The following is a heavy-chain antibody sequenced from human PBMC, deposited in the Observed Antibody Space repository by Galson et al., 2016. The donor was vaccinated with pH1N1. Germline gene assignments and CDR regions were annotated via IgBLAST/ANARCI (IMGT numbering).Heavy chain of an antibody. V-gene: IGHV1-69*13. CDR1: GGTFGSYG. J-gene: IGHJ2*01. CDR2: INPIFNTA. D-gene: IGHD3-22*01. Sequence: SVKVSCKASGGTFGSYGINWVRQAPGQGLEWMGGINPIFNTAKYAQNFQGRVTITADESTTTAYMELSSLRSEDTAVYYCAREDYYDTDLSDWYFDLWGRGTLLTVSS. CDR3: AREDYYDTDLSDWYFDL.